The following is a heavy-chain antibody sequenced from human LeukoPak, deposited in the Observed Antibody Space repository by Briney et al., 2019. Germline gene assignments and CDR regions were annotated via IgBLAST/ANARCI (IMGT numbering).Heavy chain of an antibody. J-gene: IGHJ4*02. D-gene: IGHD3-3*01. CDR3: AKEDFWSGPDLLYLDY. CDR1: GFTVNSNY. Sequence: PGGSLRLSCAASGFTVNSNYMSWVRQAPGKGLEWVSVVYSGDRTYYADSVKGRFTISRDDSTNTLYLQMNSLRAEDAAVYYCAKEDFWSGPDLLYLDYWGQGTLVTVSS. V-gene: IGHV3-66*01. CDR2: VYSGDRT.